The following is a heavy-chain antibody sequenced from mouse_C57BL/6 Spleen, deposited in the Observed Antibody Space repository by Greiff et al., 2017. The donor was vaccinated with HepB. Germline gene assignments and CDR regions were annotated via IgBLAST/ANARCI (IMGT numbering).Heavy chain of an antibody. V-gene: IGHV5-6*01. D-gene: IGHD1-1*02. CDR3: ARHPDYAHYFDY. CDR2: ISSGGSYT. J-gene: IGHJ2*01. Sequence: EVMLVESGGDLVKPGGSLKLSCAASGFTFSSYGMSWVRQTPDKRLEWVATISSGGSYTYYPDSVKGRFTISRDNAKNTLYLQMSSLKSEDTAMYYCARHPDYAHYFDYWGQGTTLTVSS. CDR1: GFTFSSYG.